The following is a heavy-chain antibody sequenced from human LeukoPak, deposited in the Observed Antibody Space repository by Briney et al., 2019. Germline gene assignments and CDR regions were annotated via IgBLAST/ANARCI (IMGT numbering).Heavy chain of an antibody. CDR1: GGTFSSYA. V-gene: IGHV1-69*13. J-gene: IGHJ5*02. Sequence: SVKVSCKASGGTFSSYAISCVRQAPGQGLEWMGGIIPIFGTANYAQKFQGRVTITADESTSTAYMELSSLRSEDTAVYYCARGGANMVRAVIRDWFDPWGQGTLVTVSS. D-gene: IGHD3-10*01. CDR3: ARGGANMVRAVIRDWFDP. CDR2: IIPIFGTA.